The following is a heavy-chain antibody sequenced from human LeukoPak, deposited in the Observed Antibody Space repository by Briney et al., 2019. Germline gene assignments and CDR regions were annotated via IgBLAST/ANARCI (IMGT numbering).Heavy chain of an antibody. J-gene: IGHJ3*02. CDR2: IYTSAIISGNT. CDR3: ARDRYYYDSSGYYSAFDT. Sequence: SETLSLTCPGSGSSISSYYWRWIRQPPGKGLEWIGRIYTSAIISGNTNYNPSLKSRVTMSVDTSKNQFSLRLRSVTAADTAVYYCARDRYYYDSSGYYSAFDTWGQGTMVTVSS. V-gene: IGHV4-4*07. CDR1: GSSISSYY. D-gene: IGHD3-22*01.